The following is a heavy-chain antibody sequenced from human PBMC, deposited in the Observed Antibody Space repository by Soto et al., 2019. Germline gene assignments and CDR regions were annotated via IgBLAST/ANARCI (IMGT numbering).Heavy chain of an antibody. D-gene: IGHD6-19*01. Sequence: SETLSLTCTVSGGSISSYYWSWIRQPPGKGLEWIGYIYYSGSTNYNPFLKSRVTISVDTSKNQFSLKLSSVTAADTAVYYCARARSGWTFDYWGQGTLVTVSS. CDR2: IYYSGST. V-gene: IGHV4-59*01. CDR3: ARARSGWTFDY. CDR1: GGSISSYY. J-gene: IGHJ4*02.